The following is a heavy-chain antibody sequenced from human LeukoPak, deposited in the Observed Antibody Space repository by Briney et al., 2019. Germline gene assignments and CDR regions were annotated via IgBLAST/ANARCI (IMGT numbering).Heavy chain of an antibody. D-gene: IGHD2-21*02. CDR3: ARVLACCGGDCDPGAFDI. CDR1: GGSISSGGYY. J-gene: IGHJ3*02. CDR2: IYYSGST. V-gene: IGHV4-31*03. Sequence: DPSETLFLTCTVSGGSISSGGYYWSWIRQHPGKGLEWIGCIYYSGSTYYNPSLKGRVTLSVDPSKNQFSLKQSSVTAADTVVYYCARVLACCGGDCDPGAFDIWGQGTMVTVSS.